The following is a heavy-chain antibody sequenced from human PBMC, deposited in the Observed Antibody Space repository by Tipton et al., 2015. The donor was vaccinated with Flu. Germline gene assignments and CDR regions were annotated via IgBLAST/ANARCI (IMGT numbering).Heavy chain of an antibody. Sequence: GLVKPSETLSLTCTVSGDSIRSDYYWGWIRQPPGKGLEWVGNIFHSGNTYYNPSLKSRVNMSVDRSRNQFSLKVISVTAADTAVYYCARRTYSNYVSDPKNCFDPWGQGTLVAVSS. CDR1: GDSIRSDYY. V-gene: IGHV4-38-2*02. CDR3: ARRTYSNYVSDPKNCFDP. J-gene: IGHJ5*02. D-gene: IGHD4-11*01. CDR2: IFHSGNT.